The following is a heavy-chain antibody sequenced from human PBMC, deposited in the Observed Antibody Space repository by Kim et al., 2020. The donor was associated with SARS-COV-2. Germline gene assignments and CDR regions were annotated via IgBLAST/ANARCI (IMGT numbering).Heavy chain of an antibody. CDR2: INQDGSEK. J-gene: IGHJ3*02. CDR1: GFTFSSYW. V-gene: IGHV3-7*01. D-gene: IGHD3-22*01. CDR3: AREGRYYDSGGYYYFPKSSAFDI. Sequence: GGSLRLSCAASGFTFSSYWMSWVRQAPGKGLEWVANINQDGSEKYYVDSVKGRFTISRDNAKNSLYLQMNSLRAEDTAVYYCAREGRYYDSGGYYYFPKSSAFDIWGQGTMVTVSS.